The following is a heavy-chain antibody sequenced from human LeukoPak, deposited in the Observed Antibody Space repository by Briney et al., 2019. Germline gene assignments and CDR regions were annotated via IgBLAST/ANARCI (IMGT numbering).Heavy chain of an antibody. CDR1: GGSISSSSYY. CDR2: IYYSGST. D-gene: IGHD1-26*01. V-gene: IGHV4-39*07. J-gene: IGHJ3*02. Sequence: KTSETLSLTCTVSGGSISSSSYYWGWIRQPPGKGLEWIGSIYYSGSTYYNPSLKSRVTISVDTSKNQFSLKLSSVTAADTAVYYCARGKWEPPNYAFDIWGQGTMVTVSS. CDR3: ARGKWEPPNYAFDI.